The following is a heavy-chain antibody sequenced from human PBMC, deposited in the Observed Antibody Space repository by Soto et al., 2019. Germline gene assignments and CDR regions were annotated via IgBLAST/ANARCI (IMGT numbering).Heavy chain of an antibody. V-gene: IGHV1-18*01. CDR1: GYPFTSYG. CDR3: ARGRIVASIHDAFEI. Sequence: QGQLLQSGDEVKTPGASGRVSCRASGYPFTSYGISWVRQAPGQGLEWVAWISAYNGKRDTAQKFQGRVTMTLDTSTETAHMELGDLTSADTALYYCARGRIVASIHDAFEIWGQGTKVPVSS. CDR2: ISAYNGKR. D-gene: IGHD5-12*01. J-gene: IGHJ3*02.